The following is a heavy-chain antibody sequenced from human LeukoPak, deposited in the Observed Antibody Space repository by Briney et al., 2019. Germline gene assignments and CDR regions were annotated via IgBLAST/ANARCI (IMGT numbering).Heavy chain of an antibody. J-gene: IGHJ4*02. CDR2: INHSGST. V-gene: IGHV4-39*07. D-gene: IGHD6-13*01. CDR3: ARRRIAAAGTLDY. Sequence: SETLSLTCTVSGGSISSGSYYWSWIRQPPGKGLEWIGEINHSGSTNYNPSLKSRVTISVDTSKNQFSLKLSSVTAADTAVYYCARRRIAAAGTLDYWGQGTLVTVSS. CDR1: GGSISSGSYY.